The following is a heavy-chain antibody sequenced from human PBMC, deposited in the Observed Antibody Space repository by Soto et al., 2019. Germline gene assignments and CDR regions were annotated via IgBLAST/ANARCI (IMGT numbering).Heavy chain of an antibody. Sequence: QVQLVQSGAEVKKPGASVKVSCKASGYTFTHYGITWVRQAPGQGLEWTGWINAYVGETKSAQKYQGRITVTMDTSTNTTYLELRSLRSDHTAVYLCCRMGWDILECWGQGTLVRVSA. CDR3: CRMGWDILEC. D-gene: IGHD1-26*01. J-gene: IGHJ4*02. V-gene: IGHV1-18*01. CDR1: GYTFTHYG. CDR2: INAYVGET.